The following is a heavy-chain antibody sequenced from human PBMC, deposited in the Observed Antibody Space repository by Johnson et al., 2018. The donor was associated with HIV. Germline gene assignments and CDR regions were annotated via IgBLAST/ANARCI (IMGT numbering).Heavy chain of an antibody. J-gene: IGHJ3*02. CDR2: IGTAGDT. D-gene: IGHD6-19*01. V-gene: IGHV3-13*01. Sequence: VQLVESGGGVVQPGRSLRLSCAASGFTFSSYDMHWVRQATGKGLEWVSAIGTAGDTYYPGSVKGRFTISRENAKNTLYLQMNSLRAEDTAVYYCAKDLRQVAVNDVFDIWGQGTVVSVSS. CDR3: AKDLRQVAVNDVFDI. CDR1: GFTFSSYD.